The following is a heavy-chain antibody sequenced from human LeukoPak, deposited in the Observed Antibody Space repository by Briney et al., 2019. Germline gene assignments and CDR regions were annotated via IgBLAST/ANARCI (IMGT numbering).Heavy chain of an antibody. Sequence: SVKVSCKASGGTFSSYAISWVRRAPGQGLEWMGRIIPILGIANYAQKFQGRVTITADKSTSTAYMELSSLRSEDTAVYYCARETGGRYYDSSGSEYWGQGTLVTVSS. D-gene: IGHD3-22*01. CDR2: IIPILGIA. CDR3: ARETGGRYYDSSGSEY. J-gene: IGHJ4*02. CDR1: GGTFSSYA. V-gene: IGHV1-69*04.